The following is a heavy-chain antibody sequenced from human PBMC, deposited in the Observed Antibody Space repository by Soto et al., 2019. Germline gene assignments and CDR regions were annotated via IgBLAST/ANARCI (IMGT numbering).Heavy chain of an antibody. CDR2: ISPYTGNT. V-gene: IGHV1-18*01. D-gene: IGHD3-16*01. Sequence: QVQLVQSGDEVKKPEASVKVSCKASGYIFVNYGIAWVRQAPGQGLEWMGWISPYTGNTHSASKVQGRLTMTTDTSTRTAYMDQGSLTSDDTAVYYCVMVDNYVTPTPQDVWGQGTTVTVSS. J-gene: IGHJ6*02. CDR3: VMVDNYVTPTPQDV. CDR1: GYIFVNYG.